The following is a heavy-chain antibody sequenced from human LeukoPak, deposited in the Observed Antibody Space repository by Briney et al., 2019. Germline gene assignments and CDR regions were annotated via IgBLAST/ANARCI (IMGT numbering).Heavy chain of an antibody. V-gene: IGHV3-53*01. J-gene: IGHJ3*02. CDR3: ARDSHRSRRTNGDGDAFDI. D-gene: IGHD1-7*01. CDR2: IYSDGST. CDR1: GFSVSSKY. Sequence: GGSLRLSCGASGFSVSSKYISWVRQAAGKEVQWVSIIYSDGSTFHADSVKGRFTLSRDNSMNTLDLQMDGLRADDRHGCFFARDSHRSRRTNGDGDAFDIWGQGTMVTVTS.